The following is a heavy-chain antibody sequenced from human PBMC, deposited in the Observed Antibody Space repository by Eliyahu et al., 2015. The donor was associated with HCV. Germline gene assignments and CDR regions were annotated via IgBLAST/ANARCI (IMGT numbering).Heavy chain of an antibody. CDR1: GFTFSSYG. CDR2: IWYDGSNK. CDR3: ARGGVYPKTNYYMDV. V-gene: IGHV3-33*01. J-gene: IGHJ6*03. Sequence: QVQLVESGGGVVQPGRSLRLSCAASGFTFSSYGMHWVRQAPGKGLEWVAVIWYDGSNKYYADSVKGRFTISRDNSKNTLYLQMNSLRAEDTAVYYCARGGVYPKTNYYMDVWGKGTTVTVSS. D-gene: IGHD6-13*01.